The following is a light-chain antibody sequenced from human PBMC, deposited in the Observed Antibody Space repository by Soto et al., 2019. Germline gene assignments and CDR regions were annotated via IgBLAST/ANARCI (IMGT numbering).Light chain of an antibody. CDR2: GAY. J-gene: IGKJ2*01. CDR1: RIITASY. CDR3: QKFGGSPQYP. Sequence: EVVLTQSPDTLSLAPGERATLSCRSSRIITASYLAWYQQKHGRAHRLTTHGAYSRATGIPDRFTAGGSGTDFTLTIRRLEPEDFAVYYCQKFGGSPQYPFG. V-gene: IGKV3-20*01.